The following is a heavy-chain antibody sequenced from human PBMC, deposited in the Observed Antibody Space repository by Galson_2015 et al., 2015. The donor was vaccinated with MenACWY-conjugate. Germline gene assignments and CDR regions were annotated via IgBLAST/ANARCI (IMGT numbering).Heavy chain of an antibody. CDR2: MYYSGSA. D-gene: IGHD3-3*02. CDR3: ARGVNLASMAGY. Sequence: ETLSLTCTVSGGSINSYYWSWIRPPPGKGLEWIGYMYYSGSANYNPSLKSRVTISVDTSKNQFFLTMTSVTAADTAVYYCARGVNLASMAGYWGQGTLVTVSS. V-gene: IGHV4-59*01. J-gene: IGHJ4*02. CDR1: GGSINSYY.